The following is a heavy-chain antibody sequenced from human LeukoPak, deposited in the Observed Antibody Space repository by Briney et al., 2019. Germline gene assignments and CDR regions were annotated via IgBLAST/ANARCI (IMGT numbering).Heavy chain of an antibody. V-gene: IGHV5-51*01. D-gene: IGHD5-18*01. CDR2: IDPSDSET. CDR3: ARQTAMGRSGDY. CDR1: GYSFTSHW. J-gene: IGHJ1*01. Sequence: HGESLKISCKASGYSFTSHWIGWVRQMPGKGLEWMGIIDPSDSETRYTPSFQGQVTISADKSLTTAYLQWSSLKASDTAMYYCARQTAMGRSGDYWGQGTLVTVSS.